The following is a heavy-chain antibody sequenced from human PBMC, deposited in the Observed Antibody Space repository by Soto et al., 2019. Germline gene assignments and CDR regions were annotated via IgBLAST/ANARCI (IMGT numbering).Heavy chain of an antibody. D-gene: IGHD7-27*01. CDR2: TYYRSKWYN. Sequence: KQSQTLSLTCAISGDSVSSNSAAWNWIRQSPSRGLEWLGRTYYRSKWYNDYAVSVKSRITINPDTSKNQYSLQLNSLPPEDTAVYYCARNLRTGGAFDIWGQGTMVTVSS. CDR3: ARNLRTGGAFDI. CDR1: GDSVSSNSAA. V-gene: IGHV6-1*01. J-gene: IGHJ3*02.